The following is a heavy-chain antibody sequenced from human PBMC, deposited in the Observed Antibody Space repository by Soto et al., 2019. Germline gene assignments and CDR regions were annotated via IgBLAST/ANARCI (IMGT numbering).Heavy chain of an antibody. CDR1: GGSISSSSYY. J-gene: IGHJ4*02. D-gene: IGHD4-17*01. V-gene: IGHV4-39*01. CDR3: ARQGTLTRAIDY. Sequence: SETLSLTCTVSGGSISSSSYYWGWIRQPPGKGLEWIGSIYYSGSTYYNPSLKSRVTISVDTSKNQFSLKLSSVTAADTALYYCARQGTLTRAIDYWGQGTLVTVSS. CDR2: IYYSGST.